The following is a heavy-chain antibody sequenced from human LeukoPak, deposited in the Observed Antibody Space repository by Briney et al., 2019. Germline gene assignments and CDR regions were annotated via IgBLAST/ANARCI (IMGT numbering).Heavy chain of an antibody. CDR2: ISSSSSYI. CDR3: ARDLIAVAGTGDY. CDR1: GFPFSRYS. D-gene: IGHD6-19*01. Sequence: PGGSLTLSCAASGFPFSRYSMNWLRQAPGKGLEWVSSISSSSSYIYYADSVKGRFTISRDNAKNSLYLQMNSLRAEDTAVYYCARDLIAVAGTGDYWGQGTLATVSS. V-gene: IGHV3-21*01. J-gene: IGHJ4*02.